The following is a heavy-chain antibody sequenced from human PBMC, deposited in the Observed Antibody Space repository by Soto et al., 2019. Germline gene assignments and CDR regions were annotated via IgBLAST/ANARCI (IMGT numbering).Heavy chain of an antibody. CDR1: GGSMGSGAYS. CDR3: ARTMDYGGSAGTNWFDP. V-gene: IGHV4-30-2*01. Sequence: SESLSLACIVSGGSMGSGAYSWSWIRLPPGKRLEWIGYIYHRGTSHYNPSLKSRVTMSVDRSKNQFSLNLRSVTAADTAVYYCARTMDYGGSAGTNWFDPWGQGTLVTVSS. CDR2: IYHRGTS. J-gene: IGHJ5*02. D-gene: IGHD2-15*01.